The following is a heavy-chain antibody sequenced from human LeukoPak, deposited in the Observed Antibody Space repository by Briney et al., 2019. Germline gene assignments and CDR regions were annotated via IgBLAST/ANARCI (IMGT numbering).Heavy chain of an antibody. CDR1: GFIFSGYG. CDR3: AKAHGDGYNHFDY. V-gene: IGHV3-30*02. D-gene: IGHD5-24*01. CDR2: IRYDGSNK. Sequence: GGSLRLSCAASGFIFSGYGMHWVRQAPGKGLEWVAFIRYDGSNKYYADSVKGRFTISRDNSKNTLYLQLNSLSADDTAVYHCAKAHGDGYNHFDYWGQGTLVTVSS. J-gene: IGHJ4*02.